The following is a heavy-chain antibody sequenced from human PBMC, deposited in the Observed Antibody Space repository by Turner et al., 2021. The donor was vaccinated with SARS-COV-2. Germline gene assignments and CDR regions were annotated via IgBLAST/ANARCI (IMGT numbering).Heavy chain of an antibody. CDR1: GGSISSSSYY. J-gene: IGHJ4*02. V-gene: IGHV4-39*01. D-gene: IGHD3-3*01. CDR3: ARTYYDLWSGYYGTPGYFDY. CDR2: IYYSGST. Sequence: QLQLQESGPGLVKPSETPSLTCTVSGGSISSSSYYWGWIRQPPGKGLEWIGSIYYSGSTYYNPSLKSRVTISVDTSKNQFSLKLSSVTAADTAVYYCARTYYDLWSGYYGTPGYFDYWGQGTLVTVSS.